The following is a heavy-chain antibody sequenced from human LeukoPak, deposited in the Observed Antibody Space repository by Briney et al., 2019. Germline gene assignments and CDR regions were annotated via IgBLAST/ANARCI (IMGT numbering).Heavy chain of an antibody. CDR1: GFTFSNSA. V-gene: IGHV1-58*02. D-gene: IGHD4-11*01. J-gene: IGHJ4*02. Sequence: SVKVSCKASGFTFSNSAMQWVRQARGQRLEWIGWIVVGSGHTNYAQKFQERVTITRDMSTSTAYMELSSLRFEDTAVYYCAADTLQVGSWGQGTLVTVSS. CDR2: IVVGSGHT. CDR3: AADTLQVGS.